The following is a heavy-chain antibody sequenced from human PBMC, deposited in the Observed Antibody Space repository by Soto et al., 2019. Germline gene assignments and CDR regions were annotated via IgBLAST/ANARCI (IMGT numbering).Heavy chain of an antibody. V-gene: IGHV3-33*01. D-gene: IGHD3-10*01. Sequence: ESGGGVVQPGRSLRLSCAASGFTFSSYGMHWVRQAPGKGLEWVAVIWYDGSNKYYADSVKGRFTISRDNSKNTLYLQMNSLRAEDTAVYYCVRMVRGVIPAPFDYWGQGTLVTVSS. CDR1: GFTFSSYG. J-gene: IGHJ4*02. CDR2: IWYDGSNK. CDR3: VRMVRGVIPAPFDY.